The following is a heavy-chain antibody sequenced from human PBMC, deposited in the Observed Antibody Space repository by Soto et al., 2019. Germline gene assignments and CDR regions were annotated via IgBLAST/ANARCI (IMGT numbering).Heavy chain of an antibody. D-gene: IGHD6-19*01. CDR1: GFTFSSYG. CDR3: ARAYSSGWLLFRFDP. CDR2: IWYDGSNK. J-gene: IGHJ5*02. Sequence: GGSLRLSCAASGFTFSSYGMHWVRQAPGKGLEWVAVIWYDGSNKYYADSVKGRFTISRDNSKNTLYLQMNSLRAEDTAVYYCARAYSSGWLLFRFDPWGQGTLVTVSS. V-gene: IGHV3-33*01.